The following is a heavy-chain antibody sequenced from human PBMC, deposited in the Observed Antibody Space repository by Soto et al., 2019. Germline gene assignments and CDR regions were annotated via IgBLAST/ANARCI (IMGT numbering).Heavy chain of an antibody. J-gene: IGHJ4*02. CDR2: IGTAGDP. CDR3: ARYPYGDYVFDY. D-gene: IGHD4-17*01. Sequence: GGSLRLSCAASGFTFSSYDMHWVRQATGKGLEWVSAIGTAGDPYYPGSVKGRFTISRDNAKNSLYLQMNSLRAEATAVYYCARYPYGDYVFDYWGQGTLVTVSS. V-gene: IGHV3-13*05. CDR1: GFTFSSYD.